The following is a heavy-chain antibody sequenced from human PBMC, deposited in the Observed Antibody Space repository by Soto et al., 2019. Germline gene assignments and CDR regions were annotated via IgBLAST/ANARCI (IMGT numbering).Heavy chain of an antibody. CDR1: GYTFTSYA. CDR2: INAGNGNT. D-gene: IGHD3-10*01. V-gene: IGHV1-3*01. CDR3: ARSRVLLWFGESYPGSMDV. Sequence: QVQLVQSGAEVKKPGASVKVSCKASGYTFTSYAMHWVRQAPGQRLEWMGWINAGNGNTKYSQKFQGRVTITRDTPASTAYMELRSLRSEDTAVYYCARSRVLLWFGESYPGSMDVWGQGTTVTVSS. J-gene: IGHJ6*02.